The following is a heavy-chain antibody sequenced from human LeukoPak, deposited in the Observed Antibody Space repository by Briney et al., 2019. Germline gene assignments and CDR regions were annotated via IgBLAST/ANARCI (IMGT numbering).Heavy chain of an antibody. CDR3: AKGGGSGSYIVRGFDY. J-gene: IGHJ4*02. D-gene: IGHD3-10*01. CDR2: ISSSGGST. V-gene: IGHV3-23*01. Sequence: GGSLRLSCAASGFTFSSYGMTWVRQAPGKGLEWVSVISSSGGSTYYADSVKGRFTISRDNSKNTLYLQMNSLRAEDTAVYYCAKGGGSGSYIVRGFDYWGQGTLVTVSS. CDR1: GFTFSSYG.